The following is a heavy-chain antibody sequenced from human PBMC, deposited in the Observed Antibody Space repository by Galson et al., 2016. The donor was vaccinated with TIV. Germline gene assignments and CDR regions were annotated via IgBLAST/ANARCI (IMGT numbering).Heavy chain of an antibody. CDR3: AKDRGHYEALDS. CDR2: ISAGATNT. V-gene: IGHV3-23*01. Sequence: SLRLSCAAAGFRFFDFEMSWVRQAPGRGLEWVSGISAGATNTYYADSVGGRFTISRANSNNILYLQMDRLQLEDTAVYFCAKDRGHYEALDSWGQGTLVTVSS. D-gene: IGHD4-17*01. CDR1: GFRFFDFE. J-gene: IGHJ4*02.